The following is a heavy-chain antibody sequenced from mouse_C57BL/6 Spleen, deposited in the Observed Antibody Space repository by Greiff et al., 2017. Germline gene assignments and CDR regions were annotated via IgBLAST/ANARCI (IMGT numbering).Heavy chain of an antibody. CDR2: ISDGGSYT. J-gene: IGHJ1*03. Sequence: EVKVVESGGGLVKPGGSLKLSCAASGFTFSSYAMSWVRQTPEKRLEWVATISDGGSYTYYPDNVKGRFTISRDNAKNNLYLQMSHLKSEDTAMYYCARERDRYFDVWGTGTTVTVSS. D-gene: IGHD3-3*01. V-gene: IGHV5-4*01. CDR1: GFTFSSYA. CDR3: ARERDRYFDV.